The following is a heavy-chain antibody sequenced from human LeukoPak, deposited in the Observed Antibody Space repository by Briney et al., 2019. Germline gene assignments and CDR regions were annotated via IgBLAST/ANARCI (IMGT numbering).Heavy chain of an antibody. CDR2: XXXXXGXT. V-gene: IGHV1-18*01. CDR1: DYTFTSYG. CDR3: ARXIQDYYDSSGTTHPVDDY. Sequence: ASVKVSCKASDYTFTSYGISWVRQAPGQGLXXXXXXXXXXGXTNYAQXLXXXXXMXTXXXTSTAYXELRSLRSDDTAVYYCARXIQDYYDSSGTTHPVDDYWGQGTLVTVSS. D-gene: IGHD3-22*01. J-gene: IGHJ4*02.